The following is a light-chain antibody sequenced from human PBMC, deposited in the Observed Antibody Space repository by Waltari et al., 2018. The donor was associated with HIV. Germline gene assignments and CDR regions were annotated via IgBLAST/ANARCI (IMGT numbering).Light chain of an antibody. J-gene: IGLJ2*01. Sequence: QSALTQPASVSGSPGQSITISCTGTSSDVGGYNFVSWFQHHPGKAPKVMIYEVRNRRSGVSNRFSGSKSGNTAALTISGLQAEDEADYYCSSYTSSSTLVFGGGTKLTVL. CDR2: EVR. CDR1: SSDVGGYNF. CDR3: SSYTSSSTLV. V-gene: IGLV2-14*01.